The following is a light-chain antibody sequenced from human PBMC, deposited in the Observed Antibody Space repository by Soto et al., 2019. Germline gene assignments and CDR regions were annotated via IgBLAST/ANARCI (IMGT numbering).Light chain of an antibody. J-gene: IGLJ1*01. Sequence: QSALTQPASVSGSPGQSITISCTGTSSDVGGYNYVSWYQQHPGKAPKLMIYEVSYRPSGVSNRFSGSKSGNTASLIIYGLQAEDEAEYYCSSYKSSSALHVFGTGTKVTV. V-gene: IGLV2-14*01. CDR2: EVS. CDR3: SSYKSSSALHV. CDR1: SSDVGGYNY.